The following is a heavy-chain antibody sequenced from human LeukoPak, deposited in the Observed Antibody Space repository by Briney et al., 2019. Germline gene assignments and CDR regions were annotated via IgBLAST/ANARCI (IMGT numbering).Heavy chain of an antibody. V-gene: IGHV4-59*01. CDR2: IYYSGST. J-gene: IGHJ1*01. CDR1: GGSMSGYF. D-gene: IGHD6-13*01. CDR3: ARSITSSWYGDFQH. Sequence: SETLSLTCTVSGGSMSGYFWSWIRQPPGKGLEWIGYIYYSGSTNYNPSLKSRVTISVDTSKNQFSPKLSSVTAADTAVCYCARSITSSWYGDFQHWGQGTLVTVSS.